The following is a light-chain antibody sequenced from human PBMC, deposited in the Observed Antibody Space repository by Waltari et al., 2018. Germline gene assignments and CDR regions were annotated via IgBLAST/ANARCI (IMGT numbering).Light chain of an antibody. CDR2: EGS. CDR1: SSDVGSYNL. Sequence: QSALTQPASVSGSPGQSITIPCTGTSSDVGSYNLVSWYQQHPGKAPKLMIYEGSKRPSGVSNRFSGSKSGNTASLTISGLQAEDEADYYCCSYAGSSRGVFGGGTKLTVL. CDR3: CSYAGSSRGV. V-gene: IGLV2-23*01. J-gene: IGLJ2*01.